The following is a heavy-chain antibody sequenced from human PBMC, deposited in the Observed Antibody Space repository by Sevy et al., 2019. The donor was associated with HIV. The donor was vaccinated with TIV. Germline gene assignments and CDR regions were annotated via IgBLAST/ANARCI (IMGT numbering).Heavy chain of an antibody. Sequence: ASVKVSCKASGDTFCSYAISWVRQAPGQGLEWMGGIMPIFGTANYAQKFQGRVTITADESTSTAYMELSSLRSEDTAVYYCARGADYSKHYYYYYMDVWGKGTTVTVSS. V-gene: IGHV1-69*13. CDR3: ARGADYSKHYYYYYMDV. D-gene: IGHD4-4*01. CDR1: GDTFCSYA. J-gene: IGHJ6*03. CDR2: IMPIFGTA.